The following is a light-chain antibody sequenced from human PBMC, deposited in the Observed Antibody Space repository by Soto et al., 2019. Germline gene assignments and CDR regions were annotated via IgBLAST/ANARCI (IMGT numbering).Light chain of an antibody. CDR1: QSISSSY. CDR2: GAS. J-gene: IGKJ1*01. V-gene: IGKV3-20*01. CDR3: QQYGSSSWT. Sequence: EIVLTQSPVTLSLSPGKRATLSCRASQSISSSYLAWYQQRPGHGPRLLSDGASSRATGIPDRVSGSGSGTEFTLTISRLETEDFAVYYCQQYGSSSWTFGQGTKVDI.